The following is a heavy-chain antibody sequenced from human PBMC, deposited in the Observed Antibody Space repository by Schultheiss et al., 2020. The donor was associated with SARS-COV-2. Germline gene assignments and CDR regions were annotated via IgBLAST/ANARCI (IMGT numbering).Heavy chain of an antibody. V-gene: IGHV3-21*04. CDR2: ISSSGS. CDR3: ARSGLSYYYYMDV. J-gene: IGHJ6*03. CDR1: GFTFSNAW. Sequence: GGSLRLSCAASGFTFSNAWMSWVRQAPGKGLEWVSYISSSGSYYADSVKGRFTISTDNAKNSLYLQMNSLRAEDTALYYCARSGLSYYYYMDVWGKGTTVTVSS.